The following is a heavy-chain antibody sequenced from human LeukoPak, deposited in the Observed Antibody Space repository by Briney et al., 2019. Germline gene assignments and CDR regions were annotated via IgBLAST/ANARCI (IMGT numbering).Heavy chain of an antibody. CDR1: GFTFSNYG. J-gene: IGHJ4*02. CDR2: ISYDGSNK. V-gene: IGHV3-30*18. D-gene: IGHD6-19*01. Sequence: GGSLRLSCAASGFTFSNYGMHWVRQAPGKGLEWVAVISYDGSNKYYADSVKGRFTISRDNSKNTLYLQMNSLRAEDTAVYYCAKDLLPVAGTSADYWGQGTLVTVSS. CDR3: AKDLLPVAGTSADY.